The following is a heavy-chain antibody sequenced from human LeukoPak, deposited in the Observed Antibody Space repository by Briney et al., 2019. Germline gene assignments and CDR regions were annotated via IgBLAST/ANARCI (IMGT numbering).Heavy chain of an antibody. V-gene: IGHV3-23*01. CDR1: GVTFSSYV. CDR3: AKGTTWQVSDY. CDR2: ISGSGGTT. D-gene: IGHD1-1*01. Sequence: GGSLRLSCAPSGVTFSSYVMSSVRQAPGKGLEWVSGISGSGGTTFYADSVKGRFTISRDNSKNTLYVQMNSLRAEDTAVYYCAKGTTWQVSDYWGQGTLVTVSS. J-gene: IGHJ4*02.